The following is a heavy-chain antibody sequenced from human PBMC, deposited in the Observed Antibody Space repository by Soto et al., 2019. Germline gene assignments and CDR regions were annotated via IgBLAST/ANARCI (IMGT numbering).Heavy chain of an antibody. CDR3: ARTYYGSGSYAFSPPFDY. CDR2: IYYSGST. CDR1: GGSISSGGYY. J-gene: IGHJ4*02. V-gene: IGHV4-31*03. Sequence: QVQLQESGPGLVKPSQTLSLTCTVSGGSISSGGYYWSWIRQHPGKGLEWIGYIYYSGSTYYNPSLKIRVTISVDTSKNQFSLKLSSVTAADTAVYYCARTYYGSGSYAFSPPFDYWGQGTLVTVSS. D-gene: IGHD3-10*01.